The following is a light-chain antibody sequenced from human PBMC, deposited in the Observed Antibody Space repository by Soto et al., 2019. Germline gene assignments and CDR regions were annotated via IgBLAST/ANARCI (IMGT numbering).Light chain of an antibody. CDR3: QQYNSYPIN. CDR1: KNINTW. V-gene: IGKV1-5*03. CDR2: KAS. Sequence: DIQMTQSPSTLSASVGDRVTITCRASKNINTWVAWYQQKPGKAPKLLIYKASTLKSGVPSRFSGSGSGTEFTLTISSLQPDDFATYYCQQYNSYPINFGQGTRLEIK. J-gene: IGKJ5*01.